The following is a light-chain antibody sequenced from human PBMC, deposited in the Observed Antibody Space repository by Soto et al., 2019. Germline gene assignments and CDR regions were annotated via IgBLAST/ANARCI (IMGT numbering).Light chain of an antibody. CDR2: TAS. CDR1: QGISSW. Sequence: DIQMTQSPSSVSASVGDIVTTTCRASQGISSWLAWYQQKPGKAPNLLIHTASRLQSGVPSSYSGSGSGTDFTLTISSLQPEDFATYYFQQANIFPLTFGGGTKVEIK. V-gene: IGKV1-12*01. CDR3: QQANIFPLT. J-gene: IGKJ4*01.